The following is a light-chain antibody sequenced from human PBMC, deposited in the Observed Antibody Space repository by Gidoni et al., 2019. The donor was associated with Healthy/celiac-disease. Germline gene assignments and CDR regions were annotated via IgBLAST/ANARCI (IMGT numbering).Light chain of an antibody. J-gene: IGLJ1*01. CDR3: QAWASSTFYV. Sequence: SYALTQPPSVSVSPGQTASITCSGDNLGDKYACWYQQKPGQSPVLVIYQDSKRPSGIPERFSGSNSGNTATLTISGTQAMDEADYYCQAWASSTFYVFGTGTKVTVL. CDR1: NLGDKY. V-gene: IGLV3-1*01. CDR2: QDS.